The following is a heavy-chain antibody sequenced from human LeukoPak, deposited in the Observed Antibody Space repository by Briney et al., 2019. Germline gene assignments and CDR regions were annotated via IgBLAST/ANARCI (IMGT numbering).Heavy chain of an antibody. Sequence: SETLSLTCTVSGGSISSYYWSWIRQPPGKGLEWIGYIYYSGSTNYNPSLKSRVTISVDTSKNQFSLKLSSVTAADTAVYYCARDGQIAGGDYWGQGTLVTVSS. D-gene: IGHD6-13*01. CDR3: ARDGQIAGGDY. CDR2: IYYSGST. V-gene: IGHV4-59*12. CDR1: GGSISSYY. J-gene: IGHJ4*02.